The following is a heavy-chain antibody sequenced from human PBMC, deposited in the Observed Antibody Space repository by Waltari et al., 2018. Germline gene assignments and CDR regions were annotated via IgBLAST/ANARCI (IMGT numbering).Heavy chain of an antibody. D-gene: IGHD2-15*01. V-gene: IGHV1-8*01. Sequence: QVQLVQSGAEVKKPGASVKVSCKASGYTFTSYDFNWVRQATGQGLGWMGWMKPNSGNTGYEQKVQGRVTMTRNNSISTAYMELSSLRSEDTAVDYCARVQPEYCSGGSCSVDYWGQGTLVTVSS. CDR1: GYTFTSYD. CDR2: MKPNSGNT. J-gene: IGHJ4*02. CDR3: ARVQPEYCSGGSCSVDY.